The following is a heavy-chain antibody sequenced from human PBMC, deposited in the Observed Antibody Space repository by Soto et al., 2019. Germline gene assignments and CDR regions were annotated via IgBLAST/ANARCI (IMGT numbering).Heavy chain of an antibody. CDR3: ARLRRGSNWYLDY. Sequence: PGGSLRLSCAASGLTFGYYCMSWIRQAPGKGLEWVAYISTRGSTTHYADSMKGRFTISRDNAKNSLYLQTTSPRAEDTAVYYCARLRRGSNWYLDYWGQGTLVTVSS. J-gene: IGHJ4*02. V-gene: IGHV3-11*01. CDR2: ISTRGSTT. CDR1: GLTFGYYC. D-gene: IGHD6-13*01.